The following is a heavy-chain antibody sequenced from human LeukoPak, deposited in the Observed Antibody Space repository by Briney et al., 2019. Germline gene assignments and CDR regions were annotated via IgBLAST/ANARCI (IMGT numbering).Heavy chain of an antibody. Sequence: SETLSLTCAVYGGSFRGYYWSWIRQPPGKGLEWIGEINHSGSTNYNPSLKSRVTISVDTSKNQFSLKLSSVTAADTAVYYCERGVPGSSGWYGGFDPWGQGTLVTVSS. CDR3: ERGVPGSSGWYGGFDP. J-gene: IGHJ5*02. V-gene: IGHV4-34*01. CDR1: GGSFRGYY. D-gene: IGHD6-19*01. CDR2: INHSGST.